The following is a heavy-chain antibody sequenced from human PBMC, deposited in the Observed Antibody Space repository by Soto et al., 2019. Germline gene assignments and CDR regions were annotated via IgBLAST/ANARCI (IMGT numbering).Heavy chain of an antibody. D-gene: IGHD3-16*01. V-gene: IGHV3-53*01. CDR3: TRGETFDI. Sequence: GGSLRLSCAASGFTVSSNYMSWVRQAPGKGLEWVSAIYSSGNSYSADSVKGRFTVSRDNFRNTVYLQMNSLRAEDTAVYYCTRGETFDIWGQGTMVTVSS. CDR1: GFTVSSNY. CDR2: IYSSGNS. J-gene: IGHJ3*02.